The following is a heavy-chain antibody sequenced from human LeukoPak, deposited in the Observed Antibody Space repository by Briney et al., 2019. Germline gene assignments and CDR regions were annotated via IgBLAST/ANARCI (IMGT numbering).Heavy chain of an antibody. D-gene: IGHD5-12*01. V-gene: IGHV4-59*01. CDR3: ARAGEVATIEFYFDY. J-gene: IGHJ4*02. Sequence: SETLSLTCTVSGGSISSYYWSWLRQPPGKGLEWIGYIYYSGSTNYNPSLKSRVTISVDTSKNQFSLKLSSVTAADTAVYYCARAGEVATIEFYFDYWGQGTLVTVSS. CDR1: GGSISSYY. CDR2: IYYSGST.